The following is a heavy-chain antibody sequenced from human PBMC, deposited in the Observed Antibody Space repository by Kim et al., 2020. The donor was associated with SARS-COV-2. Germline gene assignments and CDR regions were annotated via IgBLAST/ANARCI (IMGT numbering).Heavy chain of an antibody. J-gene: IGHJ1*01. CDR2: IYYSGST. D-gene: IGHD1-26*01. CDR3: ASYSGSFYFQH. V-gene: IGHV4-59*13. Sequence: SETLSLTCTVSGVSITSYYWTWTRQPPGKGLELIGYIYYSGSTNYNPSLNSRVTLPVDTSTNQSSLKLSSVTAADTAAAYCASYSGSFYFQHWGLGTLITVSS. CDR1: GVSITSYY.